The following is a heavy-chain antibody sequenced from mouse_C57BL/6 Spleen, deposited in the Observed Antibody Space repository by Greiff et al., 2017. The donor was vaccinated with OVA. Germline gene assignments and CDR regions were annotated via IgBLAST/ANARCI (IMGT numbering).Heavy chain of an antibody. D-gene: IGHD2-14*01. CDR1: GYTFTDYN. J-gene: IGHJ1*03. CDR3: VRCAFSYKYAGYIDV. Sequence: EVQLQQSGPELVKPGASVKIPCKASGYTFTDYNMDWVKQSHGKSLEWIGDINPNNGGTIYNQKFKGKATLTVDKSSSTAYMELRSLTSEDTAVSYCVRCAFSYKYAGYIDVWGTGTTGTVSS. CDR2: INPNNGGT. V-gene: IGHV1-18*01.